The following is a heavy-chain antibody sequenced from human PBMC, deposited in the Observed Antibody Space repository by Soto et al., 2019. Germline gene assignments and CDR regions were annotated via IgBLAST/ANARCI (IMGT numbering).Heavy chain of an antibody. D-gene: IGHD3-10*01. CDR1: GGTFSSLA. J-gene: IGHJ4*02. CDR2: LVPVFGTA. CDR3: ARSPGVFEY. V-gene: IGHV1-69*06. Sequence: QVQLVQSGAEVKKPGSSVKVSCKASGGTFSSLAISWVRQAPGQGLEWMGGLVPVFGTANYAQKFQDRVTSTADKSTSTSYMELSSLRSEDTAVYYCARSPGVFEYWGQGTLVTVSS.